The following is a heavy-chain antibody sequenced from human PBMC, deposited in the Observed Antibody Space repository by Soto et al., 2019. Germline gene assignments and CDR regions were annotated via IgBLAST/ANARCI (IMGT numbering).Heavy chain of an antibody. V-gene: IGHV1-18*01. CDR1: GYTFSSYG. J-gene: IGHJ6*02. D-gene: IGHD3-22*01. CDR3: ARGGYYDSSGSRNYFYYGMNV. Sequence: QVQLVQSGAEVKKPGASVKVSCKASGYTFSSYGINWVRQAPGQGLEWLGWVSPYDGYTNYVQILQGRVSMTTDTATKTAYMEVRSLRSDDTAVYYCARGGYYDSSGSRNYFYYGMNVCGQGTTVTVSS. CDR2: VSPYDGYT.